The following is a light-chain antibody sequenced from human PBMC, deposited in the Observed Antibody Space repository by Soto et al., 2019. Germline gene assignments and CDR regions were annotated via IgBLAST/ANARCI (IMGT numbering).Light chain of an antibody. J-gene: IGKJ1*01. V-gene: IGKV3-20*01. Sequence: EIVLTKSPCTLSLSTGERATLSCRASQSVSSSYLAWYQQKPGQAPRLLIYGASSRATGIPDRFSGSGSGTDFTLTISRLEPEDFAVYYCQQYGSSGTFGQGTKVDIK. CDR2: GAS. CDR3: QQYGSSGT. CDR1: QSVSSSY.